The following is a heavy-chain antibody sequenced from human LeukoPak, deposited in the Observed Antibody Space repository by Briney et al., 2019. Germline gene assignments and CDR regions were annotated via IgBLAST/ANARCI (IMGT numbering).Heavy chain of an antibody. CDR1: GGSMTSSSYY. D-gene: IGHD6-13*01. V-gene: IGHV4-39*01. J-gene: IGHJ6*03. CDR2: IYYSGRT. CDR3: ARAGGQQQLVPAWYYYYYMDV. Sequence: SETLSLTCTVSGGSMTSSSYYWGWIRQPPGKGLEWIGSIYYSGRTYYNPSLKSRVNISVDTSKNQFSLKLSSVTAADTAVYYCARAGGQQQLVPAWYYYYYMDVWGKGTTVTVSS.